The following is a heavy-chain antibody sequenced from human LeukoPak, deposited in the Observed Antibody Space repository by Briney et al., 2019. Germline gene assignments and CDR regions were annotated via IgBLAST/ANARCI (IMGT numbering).Heavy chain of an antibody. CDR2: IYTSGST. D-gene: IGHD5-24*01. V-gene: IGHV4-61*02. J-gene: IGHJ6*03. Sequence: KPSETLSLTCTVSGGSISSGSYYWSWTRQPAGRGLEWIGRIYTSGSTNYNPSLKSRVTISVDTSKNQFSLKLSSVTAADTAVYYCARMAYYYYYMDVWGKGTTVTVSS. CDR3: ARMAYYYYYMDV. CDR1: GGSISSGSYY.